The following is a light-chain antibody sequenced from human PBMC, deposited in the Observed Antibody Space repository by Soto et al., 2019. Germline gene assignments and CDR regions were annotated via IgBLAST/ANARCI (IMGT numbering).Light chain of an antibody. CDR2: LGS. CDR3: MQAQQSPPT. V-gene: IGKV2-28*01. Sequence: DLVMTQSPLSLPVTPGEPASISCRSSQSLLDSNGYNYLDWYLQKPGQSPQLLMSLGSNRAPGVPDRFSGSGSGTDFTLKISRVEAEDVGVYYCMQAQQSPPTFGGGTKVEIK. J-gene: IGKJ4*01. CDR1: QSLLDSNGYNY.